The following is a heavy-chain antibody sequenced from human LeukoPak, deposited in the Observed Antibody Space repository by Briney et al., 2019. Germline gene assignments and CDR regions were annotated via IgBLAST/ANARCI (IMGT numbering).Heavy chain of an antibody. CDR2: INPNSGGT. D-gene: IGHD3-22*01. V-gene: IGHV1-2*02. CDR1: GYTFTGYY. J-gene: IGHJ3*02. CDR3: AREYYDSSGSHAFDI. Sequence: ASXXVSCKASGYTFTGYYMHWVRQAPGQGLEWMGWINPNSGGTNYAQKFQGRVTMTRDTSISTAYMELSRLRSDDTAVYYCAREYYDSSGSHAFDIWGQGTMVTVSS.